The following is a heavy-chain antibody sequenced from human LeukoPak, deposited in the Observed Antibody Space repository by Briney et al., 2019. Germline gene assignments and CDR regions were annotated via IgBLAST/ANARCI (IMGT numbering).Heavy chain of an antibody. V-gene: IGHV3-7*05. CDR1: GFTFDNYW. CDR2: IKPDGSEK. Sequence: GRSLRLSCAASGFTFDNYWTGWVRQAPGKGLEWVANIKPDGSEKYYVDSVKGRFTISRDNAKNSLYLQMNSLTAEDTAVYYCARVICGGDCYSGHWYFDLWGRGTLITVSS. D-gene: IGHD2-21*02. CDR3: ARVICGGDCYSGHWYFDL. J-gene: IGHJ2*01.